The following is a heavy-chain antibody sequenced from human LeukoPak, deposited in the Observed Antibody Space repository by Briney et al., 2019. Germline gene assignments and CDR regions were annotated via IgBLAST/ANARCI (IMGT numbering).Heavy chain of an antibody. Sequence: ASVKVSCKASGYTFTGYYMHWVRQAPGQGLEWMGWINPNSGGTNYAQKFQGRVTMTRDTSISTAYMELSRLRSDDTAVYYCAGPLRLGELSFVTGRGKDYYMDVWGKGTTVTISS. CDR3: AGPLRLGELSFVTGRGKDYYMDV. D-gene: IGHD3-16*02. V-gene: IGHV1-2*02. J-gene: IGHJ6*03. CDR2: INPNSGGT. CDR1: GYTFTGYY.